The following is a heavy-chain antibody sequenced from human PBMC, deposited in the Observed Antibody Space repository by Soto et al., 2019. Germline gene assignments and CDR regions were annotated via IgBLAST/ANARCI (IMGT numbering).Heavy chain of an antibody. V-gene: IGHV4-39*02. Sequence: SETLSLTCTVSCGSISSSTYYWGWIRQPPGKGLEWIGSIYFRGSTYYNPSLKSRVTVSVDTSKKQFSLKLTSVTAADTAVYYCAREILTGYYPAGWFDPWGQGTLVTVSS. D-gene: IGHD3-9*01. CDR2: IYFRGST. CDR1: CGSISSSTYY. J-gene: IGHJ5*02. CDR3: AREILTGYYPAGWFDP.